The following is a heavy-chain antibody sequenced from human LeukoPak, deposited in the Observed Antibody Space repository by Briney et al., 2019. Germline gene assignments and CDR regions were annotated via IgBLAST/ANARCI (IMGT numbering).Heavy chain of an antibody. V-gene: IGHV1-2*02. CDR1: GYTFTGYY. CDR3: ARGGPYDILTGYYNVIDY. D-gene: IGHD3-9*01. CDR2: INPNSGGT. Sequence: ASVKVSCKASGYTFTGYYMHWVRQAPGQGLEWMGWINPNSGGTNYAQKFQGRVTMTGDTSISTAYMELSRLRSDDTAVYYCARGGPYDILTGYYNVIDYWGQGTLVTVSS. J-gene: IGHJ4*02.